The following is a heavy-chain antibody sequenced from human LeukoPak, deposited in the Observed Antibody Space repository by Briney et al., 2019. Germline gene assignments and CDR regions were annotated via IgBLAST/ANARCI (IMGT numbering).Heavy chain of an antibody. CDR1: GFTFSSYA. D-gene: IGHD6-19*01. J-gene: IGHJ5*02. V-gene: IGHV3-23*01. Sequence: GGSLRLSCAASGFTFSSYAMSWVRQAPGKGLEWVSAISGSGGSTYYADPVKGRFTISRDNSKNTLFLQWNSLKADDTAVYFCARGDSSGIFDPWGQGTLVTVSS. CDR3: ARGDSSGIFDP. CDR2: ISGSGGST.